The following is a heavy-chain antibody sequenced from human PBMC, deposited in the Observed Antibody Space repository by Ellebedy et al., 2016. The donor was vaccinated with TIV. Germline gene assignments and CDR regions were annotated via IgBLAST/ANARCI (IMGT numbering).Heavy chain of an antibody. CDR3: AKSRGETARFDY. V-gene: IGHV4-59*01. J-gene: IGHJ4*02. CDR1: GGSINSYY. D-gene: IGHD3-10*01. CDR2: VYYSEGT. Sequence: MPSETLSLTCTVSGGSINSYYWNWIRQPPGKGLEWIGYVYYSEGTNYNPSLKSRVPISVDTSKNQFSLKLSSVTAADTAVYYCAKSRGETARFDYWGQGTLVSVSS.